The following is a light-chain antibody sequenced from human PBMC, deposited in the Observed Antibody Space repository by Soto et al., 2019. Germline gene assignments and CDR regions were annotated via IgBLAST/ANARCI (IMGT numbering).Light chain of an antibody. V-gene: IGLV2-11*01. Sequence: QSALPQPRSVSGSPGQSVTISCTGTSSDVVSWYQQHPGKAPKLIIYYVSQRPSGVPDRFSGSKSGNTASLTISGLQAEDEADYYCCSSAGGFTWVFGGGTKVTVL. CDR1: SSDVV. J-gene: IGLJ3*02. CDR3: CSSAGGFTWV. CDR2: YVS.